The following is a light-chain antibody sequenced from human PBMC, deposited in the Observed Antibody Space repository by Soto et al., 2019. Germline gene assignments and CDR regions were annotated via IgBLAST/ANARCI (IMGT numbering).Light chain of an antibody. CDR2: DHN. V-gene: IGLV1-51*01. Sequence: QSVLTQPPSVSASPGQRVTIYCSGSTSNIGNNYVSWYQQLPGTAPKLLIYDHNKRPSGIPDRFSGSKSGTSATLGITGLQTGDEADYYCATWDSGLSVYVFGIGTKVTVL. CDR3: ATWDSGLSVYV. CDR1: TSNIGNNY. J-gene: IGLJ1*01.